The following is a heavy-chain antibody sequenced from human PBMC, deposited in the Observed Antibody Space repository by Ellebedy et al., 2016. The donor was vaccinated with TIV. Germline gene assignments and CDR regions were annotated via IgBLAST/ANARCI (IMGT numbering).Heavy chain of an antibody. J-gene: IGHJ4*02. CDR3: TRALPLFVGPIGFDY. Sequence: AASVKVSCKASGGTFSSYAISWVRQAPGQGLEWMGWINPKSGGTNYAQMFQGRVTMTRDTSTSTAYLEVSRLTSDDTAVYFCTRALPLFVGPIGFDYWGQGALVTVSS. D-gene: IGHD2-21*01. V-gene: IGHV1-2*02. CDR2: INPKSGGT. CDR1: GGTFSSYA.